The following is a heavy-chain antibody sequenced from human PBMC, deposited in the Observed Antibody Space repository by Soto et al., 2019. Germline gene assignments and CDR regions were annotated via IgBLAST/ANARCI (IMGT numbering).Heavy chain of an antibody. CDR1: GFTFSSYS. V-gene: IGHV3-21*01. J-gene: IGHJ6*02. CDR3: AREYYDILTGPYYYYGMDV. D-gene: IGHD3-9*01. CDR2: ISSSSSYI. Sequence: GGSLRLSCAASGFTFSSYSMNWVRQAPGKGLEWVSSISSSSSYIYYADSVKGRFTISRDNAKNSLYLQMNSLRAEDTAVYYCAREYYDILTGPYYYYGMDVWGQGTTVTVSS.